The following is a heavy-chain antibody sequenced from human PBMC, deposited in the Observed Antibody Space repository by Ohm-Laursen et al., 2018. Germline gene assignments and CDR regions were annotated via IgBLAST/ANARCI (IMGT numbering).Heavy chain of an antibody. CDR3: ARGGVHCYAL. CDR2: IYASGST. V-gene: IGHV4-4*07. D-gene: IGHD2-2*01. J-gene: IGHJ4*02. CDR1: GGPISSYY. Sequence: SDTLSLTCTVSGGPISSYYWSWIQQPAGKGLEWIGRIYASGSTNYNPSLKSRVTMSADTSKNQFSLKLSSVTAADTAVYYCARGGVHCYALWGQGTLVIVSS.